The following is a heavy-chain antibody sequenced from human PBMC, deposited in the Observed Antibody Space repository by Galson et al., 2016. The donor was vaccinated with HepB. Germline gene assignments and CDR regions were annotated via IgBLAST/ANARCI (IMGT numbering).Heavy chain of an antibody. Sequence: TLSLTCSIPGGSISRDGYYGSWIRQHPGKGLEWIGYIYYNGNTNYNSSLKGRATISLGSSKSQFSLNLTSVTAADTAVYYCAIGPDLVATLEIWGQGTLVTVSS. D-gene: IGHD5-12*01. CDR2: IYYNGNT. CDR3: AIGPDLVATLEI. CDR1: GGSISRDGYY. J-gene: IGHJ4*02. V-gene: IGHV4-31*03.